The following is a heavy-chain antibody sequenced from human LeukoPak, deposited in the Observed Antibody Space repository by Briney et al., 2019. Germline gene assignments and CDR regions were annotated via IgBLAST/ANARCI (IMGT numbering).Heavy chain of an antibody. CDR2: ISDDGSNK. V-gene: IGHV3-30*04. Sequence: GGSLRLSCAASGFTFSSCAMHWVRQAPDKGLEWVAVISDDGSNKYYADSVKGRCTISRDNSKNTLLLQLNSLKTADTAVYYCARETSSSYPVAYYFDYWGQETLVTASS. D-gene: IGHD6-6*01. CDR3: ARETSSSYPVAYYFDY. J-gene: IGHJ4*02. CDR1: GFTFSSCA.